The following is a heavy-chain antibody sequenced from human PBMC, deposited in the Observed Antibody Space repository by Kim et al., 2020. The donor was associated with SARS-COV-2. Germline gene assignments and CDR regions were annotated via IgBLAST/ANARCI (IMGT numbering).Heavy chain of an antibody. J-gene: IGHJ4*02. V-gene: IGHV3-23*01. CDR2: ITGSGDRT. CDR3: AKHWGSGTYYNYFDY. Sequence: GGSLRLSCAGSGFIFSNYAVSWVRQAPGKGLEWVSAITGSGDRTFYTDSVRGRVTISRDNSKNTVYLQLNCLRVEDAAVYYCAKHWGSGTYYNYFDYWCQGSLVTVSS. CDR1: GFIFSNYA. D-gene: IGHD3-10*01.